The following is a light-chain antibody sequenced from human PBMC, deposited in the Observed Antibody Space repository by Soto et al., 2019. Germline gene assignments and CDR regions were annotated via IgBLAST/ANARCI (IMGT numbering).Light chain of an antibody. J-gene: IGKJ3*01. CDR3: QNYNNFLFT. CDR2: HAS. CDR1: QGISNY. Sequence: DIRMTQSPSSLSASIGDRVTITCRASQGISNYLAWYQEKPGKAPELLIYHASTLQSGVPSRFSGSGSGTDFTLNISSLQPEDVATYYCQNYNNFLFTFGPGTKVDIK. V-gene: IGKV1-27*01.